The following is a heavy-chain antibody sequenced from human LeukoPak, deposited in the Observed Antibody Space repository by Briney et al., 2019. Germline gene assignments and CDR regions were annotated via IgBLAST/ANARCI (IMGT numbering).Heavy chain of an antibody. V-gene: IGHV4-38-2*01. CDR1: GYSISSGYY. CDR3: ARAGWKNCSGGSCPGALIWFDP. D-gene: IGHD2-15*01. J-gene: IGHJ5*02. Sequence: SETLSLTCAVSGYSISSGYYWGWIRQPPGKGLEWIGSIYHSGSTYYNPSLKSRVTISVDTSKNQFSLKLSSVTAADTAVYYCARAGWKNCSGGSCPGALIWFDPWGQGTLVTVSS. CDR2: IYHSGST.